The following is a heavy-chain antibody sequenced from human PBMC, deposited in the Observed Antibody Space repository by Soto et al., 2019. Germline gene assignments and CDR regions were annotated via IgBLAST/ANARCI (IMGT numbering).Heavy chain of an antibody. CDR2: ISVGSNYI. J-gene: IGHJ4*02. CDR1: GFTFNSYS. Sequence: EVQLVESGGGLVKPGGSLRLSCAASGFTFNSYSMNWVRQAPGKGLEWVSSISVGSNYIYYADSLKGRFTISRDNAKNSLYLQMNGLRAEDTAVYYCARGSLATFDYWGQGTLVTVPS. V-gene: IGHV3-21*01. CDR3: ARGSLATFDY. D-gene: IGHD5-12*01.